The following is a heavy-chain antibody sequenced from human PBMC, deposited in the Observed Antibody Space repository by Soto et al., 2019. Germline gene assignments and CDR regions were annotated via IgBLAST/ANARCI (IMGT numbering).Heavy chain of an antibody. V-gene: IGHV3-64D*08. J-gene: IGHJ5*02. CDR2: ISSNGGST. D-gene: IGHD4-17*01. Sequence: GGSLRLSCSASGFTFSSYAMHWVRQAPGKGLEYVSAISSNGGSTYYADSVKGRFTISRDNSKNTLYLQMSSLRAEDTAVYYCVRQDYGDYVRFDPWGQGTLVTVSS. CDR3: VRQDYGDYVRFDP. CDR1: GFTFSSYA.